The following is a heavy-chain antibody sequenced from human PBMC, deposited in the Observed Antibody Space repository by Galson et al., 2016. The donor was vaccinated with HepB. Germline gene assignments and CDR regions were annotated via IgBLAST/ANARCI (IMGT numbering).Heavy chain of an antibody. CDR1: GFSFTTYT. J-gene: IGHJ4*02. CDR3: ARGSTVFTFGGSIDSFDY. V-gene: IGHV3-48*02. CDR2: ISSRTSTI. D-gene: IGHD3-16*02. Sequence: SLRLSCAASGFSFTTYTMNWVRQAPGKGLEWVSHISSRTSTIYYADSEKGRFTISRDNAKNSLYLQMNNLRDEDTAVYYCARGSTVFTFGGSIDSFDYWGQGTLVTVSS.